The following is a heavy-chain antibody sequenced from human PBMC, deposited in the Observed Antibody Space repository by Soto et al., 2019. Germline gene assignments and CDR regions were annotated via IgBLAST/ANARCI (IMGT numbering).Heavy chain of an antibody. J-gene: IGHJ4*02. Sequence: SETLSLTCTVSGDSIISGGYYWTWIRQQPGQGLEWIGHIYYSGSTYYNPSLKSRLTISVDTSKNQFSLKLTSVTAADTAVYYCARDPFGGYSDSLGYYYYWSQGALVTVSS. V-gene: IGHV4-31*03. CDR3: ARDPFGGYSDSLGYYYY. CDR1: GDSIISGGYY. CDR2: IYYSGST. D-gene: IGHD3-22*01.